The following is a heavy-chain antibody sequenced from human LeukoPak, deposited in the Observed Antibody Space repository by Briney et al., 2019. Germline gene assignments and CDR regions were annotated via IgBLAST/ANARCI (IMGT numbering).Heavy chain of an antibody. CDR1: GGSISSYY. V-gene: IGHV4-59*01. CDR3: ARPELRGPFDY. J-gene: IGHJ4*02. Sequence: PSETLSLTCTVSGGSISSYYWSWIRQPPGKGLEWIGYIYYSGSTNYNPSLKSRVTISVYTSKNQFSLKLSSVTAADTAVYYCARPELRGPFDYWGQGTLVTVSS. D-gene: IGHD1-7*01. CDR2: IYYSGST.